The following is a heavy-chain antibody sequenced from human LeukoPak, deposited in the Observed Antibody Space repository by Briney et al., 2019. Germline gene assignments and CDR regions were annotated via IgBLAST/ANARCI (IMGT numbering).Heavy chain of an antibody. CDR3: ARSRRVVVPSTLNSADDYYYYMDV. CDR1: GYTFISYA. D-gene: IGHD2-15*01. J-gene: IGHJ6*03. CDR2: INTNTGNP. Sequence: ASVKVSCKASGYTFISYAMNWVRQAPGQGLECLGGINTNTGNPTYAQGFTGRFVFSFDTSVNTAYLQITSLNIEDTAIYYCARSRRVVVPSTLNSADDYYYYMDVWGKGTTVTVSS. V-gene: IGHV7-4-1*02.